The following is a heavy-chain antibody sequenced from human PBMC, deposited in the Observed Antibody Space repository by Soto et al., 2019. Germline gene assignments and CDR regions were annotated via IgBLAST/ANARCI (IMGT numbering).Heavy chain of an antibody. CDR1: GFTFSGFD. D-gene: IGHD6-13*01. V-gene: IGHV3-13*01. CDR2: IGTAGDT. J-gene: IGHJ4*02. Sequence: GGSPRLSCEASGFTFSGFDMHWVRQPTGKGLEWVSSIGTAGDTYYAVSVKGRFTISRDNAKNSLSLQMNSLRAGDMAVYFCAKSQEIGTHFFDSWGQGTQVTVSS. CDR3: AKSQEIGTHFFDS.